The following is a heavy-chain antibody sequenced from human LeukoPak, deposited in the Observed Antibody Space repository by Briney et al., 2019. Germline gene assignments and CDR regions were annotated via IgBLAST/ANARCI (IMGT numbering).Heavy chain of an antibody. CDR3: ARSYRTYYYYYMDV. CDR1: GYTLTELS. CDR2: FDPEDGET. J-gene: IGHJ6*03. Sequence: ASVKVSCKVSGYTLTELSMHWVRQAPGKGLECMGGFDPEDGETIYAQKFQGRVTMTEDTSTDTAYMELSSLRSEDTAVYYCARSYRTYYYYYMDVWGKGTTVTISS. V-gene: IGHV1-24*01. D-gene: IGHD1-26*01.